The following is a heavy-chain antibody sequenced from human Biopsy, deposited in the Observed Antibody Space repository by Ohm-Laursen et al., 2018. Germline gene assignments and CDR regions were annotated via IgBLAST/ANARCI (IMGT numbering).Heavy chain of an antibody. CDR2: ISYNERT. V-gene: IGHV4-31*02. J-gene: IGHJ2*01. CDR3: VREPKTGTAEAWYFDL. D-gene: IGHD3-9*01. CDR1: GASVKTSGYF. Sequence: TLSLTCSVSGASVKTSGYFWAWIRQRTGKGLEWIGYISYNERTHYNPSLTSRLAISFDTSNNRISLQLRSVSGADTAVYYCVREPKTGTAEAWYFDLWGRGSPVTVPS.